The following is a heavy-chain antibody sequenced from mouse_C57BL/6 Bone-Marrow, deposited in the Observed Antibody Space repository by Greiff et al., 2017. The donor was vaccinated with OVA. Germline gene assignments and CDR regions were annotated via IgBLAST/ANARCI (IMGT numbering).Heavy chain of an antibody. Sequence: QVQLQQPGAELVKPGASVKMSCKASGYTFTSYWITWVKQRPGQGLEWIGDIYPGSGSTNSNEKFKSKATLTVDTSSSTAYMQLSSLTSEDSAVYYCALYYYGSSYGYFDVWGTGTTVTVSS. J-gene: IGHJ1*03. V-gene: IGHV1-55*01. CDR3: ALYYYGSSYGYFDV. D-gene: IGHD1-1*01. CDR1: GYTFTSYW. CDR2: IYPGSGST.